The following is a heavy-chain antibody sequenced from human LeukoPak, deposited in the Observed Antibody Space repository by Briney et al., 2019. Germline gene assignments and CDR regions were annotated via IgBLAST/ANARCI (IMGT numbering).Heavy chain of an antibody. CDR3: ARGRNRYSGSYTSDY. Sequence: ASVKVSCKASGGTFTSYAISWVRQAPGQGLEWMGGIIPIFGTANYAQKFQGRVTITTDESTSTAYMELSSLRSEDTAVYYCARGRNRYSGSYTSDYWGQGTLVTVSS. D-gene: IGHD1-26*01. CDR1: GGTFTSYA. V-gene: IGHV1-69*05. J-gene: IGHJ4*02. CDR2: IIPIFGTA.